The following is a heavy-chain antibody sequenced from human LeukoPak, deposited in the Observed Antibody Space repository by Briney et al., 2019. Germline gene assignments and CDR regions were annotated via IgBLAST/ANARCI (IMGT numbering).Heavy chain of an antibody. V-gene: IGHV1-3*01. CDR2: INAGNGNT. J-gene: IGHJ5*02. CDR3: ARGAYCSSTSCSMMYNWFDP. CDR1: GYTFTSYA. Sequence: ASVKVSCKASGYTFTSYAMHWVRPAPGQRLEWMGWINAGNGNTKYSQKFQGRVTITRDTSASTAYMELSSLRSEDTAVYYCARGAYCSSTSCSMMYNWFDPWGQGTLVTVSS. D-gene: IGHD2-2*01.